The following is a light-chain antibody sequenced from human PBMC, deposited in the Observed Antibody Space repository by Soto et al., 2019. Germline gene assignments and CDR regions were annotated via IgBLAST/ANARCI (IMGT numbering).Light chain of an antibody. Sequence: DIQMTQSPSSLSASVEDRVIITCRASQSISNHLNWYQQKPGKAPKLLIFAASSLQSGVPSRFSGSGSGTDFTLTINSLQPEDFGTYYCQQSYSIRSWTFGQGTKVDIK. V-gene: IGKV1-39*01. CDR1: QSISNH. J-gene: IGKJ1*01. CDR3: QQSYSIRSWT. CDR2: AAS.